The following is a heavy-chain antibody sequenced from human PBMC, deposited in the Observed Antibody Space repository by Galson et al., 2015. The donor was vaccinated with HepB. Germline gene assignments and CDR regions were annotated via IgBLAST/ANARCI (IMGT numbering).Heavy chain of an antibody. CDR3: ASSVGAVDAFDI. D-gene: IGHD1-26*01. CDR1: GYTFTSYY. J-gene: IGHJ3*02. V-gene: IGHV1-46*03. Sequence: SVKVSCKASGYTFTSYYMHWVRQAPGQGLEWMGIINPSGGSTSYAQKFQGRVTMTRDTSTSTVYMELSSLRSEDTAVYYCASSVGAVDAFDIWGQGTMVTVSS. CDR2: INPSGGST.